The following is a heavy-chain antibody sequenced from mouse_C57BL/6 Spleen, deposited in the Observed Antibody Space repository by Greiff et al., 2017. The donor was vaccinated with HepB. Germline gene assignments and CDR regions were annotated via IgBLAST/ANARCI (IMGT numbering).Heavy chain of an antibody. CDR1: EFTFSDYG. CDR2: ISSGSSTI. J-gene: IGHJ1*03. V-gene: IGHV5-17*01. CDR3: ARPRGFDV. Sequence: EVKRVESGGGLVKPGGSLKLSCAASEFTFSDYGMHWVRQAPEKGLEWVAYISSGSSTIYYADTVKGRFTISRDNAKNTLFLQMTSLRAEDTAMYYCARPRGFDVWGTGTTVTVSS.